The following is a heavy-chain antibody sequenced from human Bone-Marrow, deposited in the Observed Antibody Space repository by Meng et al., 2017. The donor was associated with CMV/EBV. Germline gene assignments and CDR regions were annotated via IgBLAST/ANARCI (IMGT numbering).Heavy chain of an antibody. CDR1: GYTFTSYY. V-gene: IGHV1-46*01. J-gene: IGHJ6*02. CDR3: ARDKSRGATTDYYFYYGMDV. D-gene: IGHD5-12*01. CDR2: INPSDGST. Sequence: ASVKVSCKASGYTFTSYYVHWVRRAPGQGLEWMGIINPSDGSTVYPEKFQNRITMTRDTSTGTVYMELSGLRSEDSAVYYCARDKSRGATTDYYFYYGMDVWGQGTTVTVSS.